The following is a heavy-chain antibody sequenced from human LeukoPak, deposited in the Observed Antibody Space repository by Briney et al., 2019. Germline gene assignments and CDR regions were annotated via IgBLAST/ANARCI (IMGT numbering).Heavy chain of an antibody. CDR2: IFPGDSDT. J-gene: IGHJ5*02. CDR1: GDRFTSYW. Sequence: TPGESLKISCKGYGDRFTSYWVAWVRQMPGKGLEWMGIIFPGDSDTRCSPSIQGQVTISVDRSISTAYLQWSSLKASDTAIYYCARRPLHSQNWLAPWGQGTLVTVSS. CDR3: ARRPLHSQNWLAP. V-gene: IGHV5-51*03.